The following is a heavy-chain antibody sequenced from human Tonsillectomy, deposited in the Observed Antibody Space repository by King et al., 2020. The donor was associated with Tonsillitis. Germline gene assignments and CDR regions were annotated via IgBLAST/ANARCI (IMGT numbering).Heavy chain of an antibody. CDR1: GFTFSNYA. J-gene: IGHJ4*01. CDR3: ARVTLVHLAAAANY. Sequence: SGFTFSNYAMHWVRQAPGKGLEWVAVISYDGSNKYYADSVKGRFTIARDNSKNTLYLQMKSLRAEDTAVYYCARVTLVHLAAAANYWGQGPLVNVSS. V-gene: IGHV3-30*04. D-gene: IGHD6-13*01. CDR2: ISYDGSNK.